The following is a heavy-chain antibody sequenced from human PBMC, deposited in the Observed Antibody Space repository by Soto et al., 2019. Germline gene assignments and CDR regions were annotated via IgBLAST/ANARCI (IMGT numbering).Heavy chain of an antibody. D-gene: IGHD6-6*01. V-gene: IGHV1-69*13. J-gene: IGHJ3*02. CDR1: GGTFRSYS. CDR3: ARDRGSSSAFDI. CDR2: IIPIFGTA. Sequence: SVKVSCKPSGGTFRSYSISWVRQAPGQGLEWMGGIIPIFGTANYAQKFQGRVTITADESTSTAYMELSSLRSEDTAVYYCARDRGSSSAFDIWGQGTMGTVSS.